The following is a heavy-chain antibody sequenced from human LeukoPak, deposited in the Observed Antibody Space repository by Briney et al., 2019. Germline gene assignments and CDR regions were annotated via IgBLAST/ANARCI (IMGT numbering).Heavy chain of an antibody. CDR3: ARGSSGARFDY. J-gene: IGHJ4*02. CDR2: IYTGGSS. V-gene: IGHV4-4*07. CDR1: GDSTSIYY. Sequence: SETLSLTCTVSGDSTSIYYWSWIRHPAREGLEWIGRIYTGGSSNYNPSLKSRVTMSVDTSKNQFSLKLTSVTAADTAVYYCARGSSGARFDYWGQGTLVTVSS. D-gene: IGHD2-15*01.